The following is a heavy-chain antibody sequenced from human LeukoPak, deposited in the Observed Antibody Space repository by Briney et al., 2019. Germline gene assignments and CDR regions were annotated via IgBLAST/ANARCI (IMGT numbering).Heavy chain of an antibody. J-gene: IGHJ4*02. V-gene: IGHV1-46*01. Sequence: ASVKVSCKESGYTFTSYYMHWVRQAPGQGLEWMGIINPSGGSTSYAQKFQGRVTMTRDTSTSTVYMELSSLRSEDTAVYYSARVAGITIFGVAYFDYWGQGTLVTVSS. CDR2: INPSGGST. CDR3: ARVAGITIFGVAYFDY. D-gene: IGHD3-3*01. CDR1: GYTFTSYY.